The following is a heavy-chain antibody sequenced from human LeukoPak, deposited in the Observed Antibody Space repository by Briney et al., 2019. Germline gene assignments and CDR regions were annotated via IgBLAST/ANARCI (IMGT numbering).Heavy chain of an antibody. CDR1: GYTSTGYY. J-gene: IGHJ4*02. CDR3: ARGSFDYYDMRGGY. CDR2: INPNSGGT. D-gene: IGHD3-22*01. V-gene: IGHV1-2*02. Sequence: ASVKVSCKASGYTSTGYYTHWVRQAPGQGLEWMGWINPNSGGTNYAQKFQGRVTMTRDTSISTAYMELSRLRSDDTAVYYCARGSFDYYDMRGGYWGQGTLVTVSS.